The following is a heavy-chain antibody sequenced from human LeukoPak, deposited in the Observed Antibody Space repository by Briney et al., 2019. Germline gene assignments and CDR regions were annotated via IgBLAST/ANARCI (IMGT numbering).Heavy chain of an antibody. CDR1: GYTFTSYS. CDR3: ARDEARYSSGYYPNWFDP. Sequence: GASVKVSCKASGYTFTSYSINWVRQAPGQGLEWMGWISTYNGNTNYAQKLQGRVTMTTDTSTSTAYMELGSLRSDDTAVYYCARDEARYSSGYYPNWFDPWGQGTLVTVSS. D-gene: IGHD3-22*01. J-gene: IGHJ5*02. V-gene: IGHV1-18*01. CDR2: ISTYNGNT.